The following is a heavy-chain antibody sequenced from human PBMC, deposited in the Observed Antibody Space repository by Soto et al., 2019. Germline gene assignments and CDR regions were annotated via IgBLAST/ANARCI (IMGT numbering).Heavy chain of an antibody. CDR3: ARFGGVIVIKSEYYYYGMDV. V-gene: IGHV1-18*01. CDR1: GYTFNSYG. J-gene: IGHJ6*02. Sequence: ASVKVSCKASGYTFNSYGISWVRQAPGQGLEWMGWISAYNGNTNYAQKLQGRVTMTTDTSTSTAYMELRSLRSDDTAVYYCARFGGVIVIKSEYYYYGMDVWGQGTTVTVSS. D-gene: IGHD3-16*02. CDR2: ISAYNGNT.